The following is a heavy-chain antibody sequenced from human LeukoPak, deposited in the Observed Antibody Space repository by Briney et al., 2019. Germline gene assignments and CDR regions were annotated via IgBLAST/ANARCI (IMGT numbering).Heavy chain of an antibody. Sequence: ASVKVSCKASGYTFTSYGISWVRQAPGQGLEWMGWISAYNGNTNYAQKLQGRVTMTTDTSTSTAYMELRSPRSDDTAVYYCARDRWELLLFDYWGQGTLVTVSS. CDR1: GYTFTSYG. V-gene: IGHV1-18*01. CDR2: ISAYNGNT. J-gene: IGHJ4*02. CDR3: ARDRWELLLFDY. D-gene: IGHD1-26*01.